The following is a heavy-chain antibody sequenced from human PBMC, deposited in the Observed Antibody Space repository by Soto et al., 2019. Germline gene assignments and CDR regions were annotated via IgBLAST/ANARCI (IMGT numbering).Heavy chain of an antibody. CDR2: INEDGSEK. D-gene: IGHD3-16*01. J-gene: IGHJ3*02. V-gene: IGHV3-7*01. CDR1: EFTFSSSW. CDR3: ARDPFFGAFDI. Sequence: PGGSLRLSCRAAEFTFSSSWMSWVRQAPGKGLEWVATINEDGSEKEYVDSVKGRFTISRDNAKNSLYLQMNTLRAEDTAVYYCARDPFFGAFDIWGQGTMVTVSS.